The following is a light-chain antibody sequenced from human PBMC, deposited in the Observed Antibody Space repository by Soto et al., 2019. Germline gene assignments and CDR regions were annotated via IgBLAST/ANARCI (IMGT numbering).Light chain of an antibody. Sequence: QSALTQPPSASGSPGQSVTISCTGTSSDVGGYMYVSWYQQHPGTAPKLMIFEVNKRPSGVPDRFSGSKSGNTASQTVSGLQAEDEADYYCSSYAGSNNLGVFGTGTKLTVL. V-gene: IGLV2-8*01. CDR3: SSYAGSNNLGV. CDR1: SSDVGGYMY. CDR2: EVN. J-gene: IGLJ1*01.